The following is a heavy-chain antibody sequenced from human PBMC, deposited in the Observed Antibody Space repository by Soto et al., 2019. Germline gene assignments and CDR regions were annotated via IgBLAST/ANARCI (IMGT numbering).Heavy chain of an antibody. Sequence: GESLKISCKGSGYNFANYWIGWVRQMPGKGLEWMGMIFPGDSDTKNSPSLQGQISMSVDKSDSSAYLQWRSLKASDTAMYYCAAGYTTGPDAFDIWGQGTMVTVSS. CDR1: GYNFANYW. CDR2: IFPGDSDT. V-gene: IGHV5-51*01. CDR3: AAGYTTGPDAFDI. J-gene: IGHJ3*02. D-gene: IGHD6-13*01.